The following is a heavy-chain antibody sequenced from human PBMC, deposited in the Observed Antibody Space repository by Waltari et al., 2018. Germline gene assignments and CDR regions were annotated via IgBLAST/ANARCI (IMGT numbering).Heavy chain of an antibody. Sequence: EVQLVESGGGLVQPGGSLRLSCAASGFTFSSYEMNWVRQAPGKGSEWVSYISSGGTNMFYAECVKGRFTISRDNAKNSLYLHMNSLRVEDTAVYYCARERSVTGKGNLDYWGQGTLVTVSS. CDR3: ARERSVTGKGNLDY. CDR1: GFTFSSYE. J-gene: IGHJ4*02. CDR2: ISSGGTNM. V-gene: IGHV3-48*03. D-gene: IGHD3-10*01.